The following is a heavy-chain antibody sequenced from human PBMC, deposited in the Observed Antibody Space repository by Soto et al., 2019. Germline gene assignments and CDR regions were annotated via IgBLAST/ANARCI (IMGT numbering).Heavy chain of an antibody. Sequence: GGSLRLSCATSGFTFSDFYMSWVRQAPGKGPEWVSYISDDGYTIYYADSVKGRFTISRDNAKNSLDLQMTNLRAEDTAVYYCAKDSLGGGLHLGPQNYYGLDVWGQGTTVTVSS. V-gene: IGHV3-11*01. J-gene: IGHJ6*02. D-gene: IGHD3-16*01. CDR1: GFTFSDFY. CDR2: ISDDGYTI. CDR3: AKDSLGGGLHLGPQNYYGLDV.